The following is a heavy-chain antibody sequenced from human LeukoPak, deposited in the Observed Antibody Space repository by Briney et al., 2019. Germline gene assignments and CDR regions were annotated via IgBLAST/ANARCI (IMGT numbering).Heavy chain of an antibody. CDR3: DKDPHAYECELQYLGKDANEFDP. CDR1: GFTFSSYA. D-gene: IGHD2-2*02. Sequence: GGSLRLSCAASGFTFSSYAMNWVRQAPGKGQEWVSVIRGNGSSTYYADSVKGRFTISRDNSKNTLYLQMNSLSAADTAVYYCDKDPHAYECELQYLGKDANEFDPWGQGTLVTVSS. V-gene: IGHV3-23*01. J-gene: IGHJ5*02. CDR2: IRGNGSST.